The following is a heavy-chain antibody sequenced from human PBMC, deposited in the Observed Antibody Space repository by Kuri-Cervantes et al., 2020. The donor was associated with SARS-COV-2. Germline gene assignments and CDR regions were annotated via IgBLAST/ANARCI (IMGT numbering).Heavy chain of an antibody. CDR2: IYYSGST. J-gene: IGHJ6*02. Sequence: SCTVPGGSISSYYWSWIRQPPGKGLEWIGYIYYSGSTNYNPSLKSRVTISVDTSKNQFSLKLSSVTAADTAVYYCARGLVPAAVPPDTVPRALYGMDVWGQGTTVTVSS. CDR3: ARGLVPAAVPPDTVPRALYGMDV. D-gene: IGHD2-2*01. CDR1: GGSISSYY. V-gene: IGHV4-59*12.